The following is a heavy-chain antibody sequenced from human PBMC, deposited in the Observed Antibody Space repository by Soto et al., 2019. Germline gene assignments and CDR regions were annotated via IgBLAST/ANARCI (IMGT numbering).Heavy chain of an antibody. V-gene: IGHV2-5*02. CDR3: AHRLCDRNCYVDVGDFDY. CDR2: IYWDDDK. J-gene: IGHJ4*02. Sequence: QITFKESGPTLVKPTQTLTLTCTFSGFSLSTGGVGVGWLRQPPGKALEWLALIYWDDDKRYSPSLKSRLTITKDTAKNQVVLTMTNMYPVDTATYYCAHRLCDRNCYVDVGDFDYWGQGTLVTVSS. D-gene: IGHD2-21*02. CDR1: GFSLSTGGVG.